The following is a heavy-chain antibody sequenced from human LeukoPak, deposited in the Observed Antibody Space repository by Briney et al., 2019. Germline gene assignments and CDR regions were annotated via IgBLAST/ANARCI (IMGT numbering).Heavy chain of an antibody. CDR1: GYSFNNYW. D-gene: IGHD2/OR15-2a*01. CDR3: ARHNTLGHFDY. CDR2: IYPGDSDT. Sequence: GESLKISCKGSGYSFNNYWIGWVRQLPGKGLEWMGIIYPGDSDTKYSPSFQGQVTISADKSISTAYLQWSTLEASDTAIYYCARHNTLGHFDYWGQGTLVTVSS. V-gene: IGHV5-51*01. J-gene: IGHJ4*02.